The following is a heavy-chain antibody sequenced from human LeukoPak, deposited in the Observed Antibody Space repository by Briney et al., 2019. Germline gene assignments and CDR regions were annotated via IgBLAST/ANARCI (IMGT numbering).Heavy chain of an antibody. CDR2: ISSSSSYI. CDR1: GFTFSSYS. CDR3: ARDSSMIVVVPFDY. V-gene: IGHV3-21*01. J-gene: IGHJ4*02. D-gene: IGHD3-22*01. Sequence: SGGSLRLSCAASGFTFSSYSMNWVRQAPGKGLEWVSSISSSSSYIYYADSVKGRFTISRDNAKNSLYLEMNRLRAEDTAVYYCARDSSMIVVVPFDYWGQGTLVTVSS.